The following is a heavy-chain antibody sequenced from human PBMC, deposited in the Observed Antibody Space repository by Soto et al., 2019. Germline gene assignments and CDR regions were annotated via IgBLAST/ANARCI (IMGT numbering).Heavy chain of an antibody. Sequence: SETLSLTCSVSGGSISTVGHYWTWIRQPPGKGLEWIGSIYHTGSTYYSKSLRSRLTMSVDTSKSQFSLRLSSVTAADTAAYYCARATGTLRSRNCDYWGQGSLVTVSS. CDR3: ARATGTLRSRNCDY. V-gene: IGHV4-31*03. CDR1: GGSISTVGHY. D-gene: IGHD1-1*01. J-gene: IGHJ4*02. CDR2: IYHTGST.